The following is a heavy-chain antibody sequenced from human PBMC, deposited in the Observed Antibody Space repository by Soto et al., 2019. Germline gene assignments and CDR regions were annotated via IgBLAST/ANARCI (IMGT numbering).Heavy chain of an antibody. J-gene: IGHJ5*02. CDR2: IKSKTDGATK. V-gene: IGHV3-15*05. CDR1: GFSFTNAW. D-gene: IGHD1-26*01. CDR3: TTIIPKRKWELGP. Sequence: GGSLRLSCAASGFSFTNAWMSWVRQAPGKGLEWIRRIKSKTDGATKDYAGPVKGRFTISRDDSKKTLFVQMNGLKTEDTAVDYCTTIIPKRKWELGPWGQG.